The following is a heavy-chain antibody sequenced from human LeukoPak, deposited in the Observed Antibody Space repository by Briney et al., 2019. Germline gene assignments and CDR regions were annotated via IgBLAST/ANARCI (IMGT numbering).Heavy chain of an antibody. D-gene: IGHD3-3*01. V-gene: IGHV3-7*01. J-gene: IGHJ6*03. CDR3: ARVPSYYDFWSGDYYYYMDV. CDR1: GFTFSSYW. CDR2: IKQDGSEK. Sequence: GGSLRLSCAASGFTFSSYWMSWVRQAPGKGLEWVANIKQDGSEKYYVDSVKGRFTISRDNAKNSLYLQMNSLRAEDTAVYYCARVPSYYDFWSGDYYYYMDVWAKGPRSPSP.